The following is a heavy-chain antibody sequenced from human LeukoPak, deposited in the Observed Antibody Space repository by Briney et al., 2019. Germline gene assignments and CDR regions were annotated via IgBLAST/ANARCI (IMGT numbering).Heavy chain of an antibody. D-gene: IGHD5-18*01. CDR2: VSGSGSGT. CDR3: AKDQRGYSQAIDN. CDR1: GFTFGSCA. Sequence: PGDSLRLSCAASGFTFGSCAMNWVRQAPGKGLEWVSGVSGSGSGTYYADSVKGRFTISRDNSKNTLYLQMNSLRAEDTALYYCAKDQRGYSQAIDNSGQGTLVSVSS. J-gene: IGHJ4*02. V-gene: IGHV3-23*01.